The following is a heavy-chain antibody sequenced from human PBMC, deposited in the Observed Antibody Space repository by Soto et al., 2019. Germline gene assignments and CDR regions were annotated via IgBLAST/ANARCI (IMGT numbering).Heavy chain of an antibody. V-gene: IGHV1-3*01. D-gene: IGHD3-22*01. CDR2: INAGNGNT. Sequence: QVQLVQSGAEVKKPGASVKVSCKASGYTFTSYAMHWVRQAPGQRLEWMGWINAGNGNTKYSQKFQGRVTITRDTSASTDYMGLSSLRSEDTAVYYCARATGYDSSGYRKNWFDPWGQGTLVTVSS. CDR1: GYTFTSYA. J-gene: IGHJ5*02. CDR3: ARATGYDSSGYRKNWFDP.